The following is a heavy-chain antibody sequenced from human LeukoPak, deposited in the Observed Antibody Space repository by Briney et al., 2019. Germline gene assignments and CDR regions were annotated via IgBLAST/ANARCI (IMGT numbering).Heavy chain of an antibody. D-gene: IGHD2-2*01. CDR1: GGTFSSYA. CDR3: ARDHREGYCSSTSCPYMDV. CDR2: ISAYNGNT. V-gene: IGHV1-18*01. Sequence: ASVKVSCKASGGTFSSYAISWVRQAPGQGLEWMGWISAYNGNTNYAQKLQGRVTMTTDTSTSTAYMELRSLRSDDTAVYYCARDHREGYCSSTSCPYMDVWGKGTTVTVSS. J-gene: IGHJ6*03.